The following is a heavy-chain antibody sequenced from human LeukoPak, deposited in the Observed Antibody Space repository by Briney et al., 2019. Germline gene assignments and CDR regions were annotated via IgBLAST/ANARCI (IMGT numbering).Heavy chain of an antibody. D-gene: IGHD3-22*01. CDR1: GGSFSGYY. V-gene: IGHV4-34*01. Sequence: SETLSLTCAVYGGSFSGYYWRWIRQPPGKGLEWIGEINHSGSTNYNPSLKSRVTISVDTSKKQFSLKLSSVTAADTAVYYCVTYYFDSSGPKKNYWGQGTLVTVSS. J-gene: IGHJ4*02. CDR2: INHSGST. CDR3: VTYYFDSSGPKKNY.